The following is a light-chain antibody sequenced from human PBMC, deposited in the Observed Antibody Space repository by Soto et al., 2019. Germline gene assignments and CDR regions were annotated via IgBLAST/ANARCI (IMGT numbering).Light chain of an antibody. CDR2: AAS. Sequence: DIQITQSPTSLSSSLLDIVTITCRASQSISSYLNWYQQKPGKAPKLLIYAASSLQSGVPSRFSGSGSGTDFTLTISSLQPEDFATYYCQQSYSTPLTFGGGTKVDI. CDR3: QQSYSTPLT. CDR1: QSISSY. J-gene: IGKJ4*01. V-gene: IGKV1-39*01.